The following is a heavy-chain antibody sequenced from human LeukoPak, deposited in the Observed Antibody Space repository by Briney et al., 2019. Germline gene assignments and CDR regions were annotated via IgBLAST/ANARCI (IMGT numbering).Heavy chain of an antibody. Sequence: PGGSLSLSCAASVFTFRNYCMHGGPRAPGGGVVWVSRLYLDGSNTHYADPERGRFTIYRDNRKNTLYLKMHTRRADDRAVLYWARARYMAAFDSSGQGTLLTVSS. CDR3: ARARYMAAFDS. D-gene: IGHD3-16*02. CDR1: VFTFRNYC. V-gene: IGHV3-74*01. J-gene: IGHJ4*02. CDR2: LYLDGSNT.